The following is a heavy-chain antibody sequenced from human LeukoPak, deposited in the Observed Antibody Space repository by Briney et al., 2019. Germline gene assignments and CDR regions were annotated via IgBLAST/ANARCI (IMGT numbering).Heavy chain of an antibody. J-gene: IGHJ4*02. Sequence: PGGSLRLSCAASGFTFSRNWMHWVRQAPGKGLVWVSRISSDGSSTTYADSVKGRFIISRDNAKNTLYLQMNSLRVEDTAVYYSVRESEYFDWLLDYWGQGNLVTVSS. CDR2: ISSDGSST. CDR3: VRESEYFDWLLDY. V-gene: IGHV3-74*01. CDR1: GFTFSRNW. D-gene: IGHD3-9*01.